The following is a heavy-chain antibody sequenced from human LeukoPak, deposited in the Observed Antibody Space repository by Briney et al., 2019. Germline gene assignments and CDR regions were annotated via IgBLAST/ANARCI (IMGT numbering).Heavy chain of an antibody. Sequence: SETLSLTCTVSGGSISSYYWSWIRQPPGKGLEWVGYIYYSGSTNYNPSLKGRVTISVDTSKNQFSLKLSSVTAADTALYSCARVYGYSYGYYFDYWGQGTLVTVSS. CDR2: IYYSGST. CDR1: GGSISSYY. CDR3: ARVYGYSYGYYFDY. V-gene: IGHV4-59*01. J-gene: IGHJ4*02. D-gene: IGHD5-18*01.